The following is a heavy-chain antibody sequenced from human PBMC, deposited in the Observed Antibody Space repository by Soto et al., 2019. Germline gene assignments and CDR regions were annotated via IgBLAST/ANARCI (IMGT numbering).Heavy chain of an antibody. CDR2: IYWDDDK. Sequence: SGPTLVNPTQTLTLTCTFSGFSLNTSGVGVGWIRQPPGKALEWLALIYWDDDKRYSPSLKSRLTITKDTSKKQVVLTMTNMDPVDTATYYCAHTINGFYGLDYWGQGTLVTVSS. J-gene: IGHJ4*02. CDR3: AHTINGFYGLDY. V-gene: IGHV2-5*02. D-gene: IGHD4-17*01. CDR1: GFSLNTSGVG.